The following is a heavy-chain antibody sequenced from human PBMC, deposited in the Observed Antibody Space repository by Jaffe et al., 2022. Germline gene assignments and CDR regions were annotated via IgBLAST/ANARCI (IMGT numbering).Heavy chain of an antibody. V-gene: IGHV3-48*03. D-gene: IGHD3-22*01. CDR1: GFTFSSYE. J-gene: IGHJ4*02. CDR2: ISSSGSTI. Sequence: EVQLVESGGGLVQPGGSLRLSCAASGFTFSSYEMNWVRQAPGKGLEWVSYISSSGSTIYYADSVKGRFTISRDNAKNSLYLQMNSLRAEDTAVYYCASTDSSGYYYYFDYWGQGTLVTVSS. CDR3: ASTDSSGYYYYFDY.